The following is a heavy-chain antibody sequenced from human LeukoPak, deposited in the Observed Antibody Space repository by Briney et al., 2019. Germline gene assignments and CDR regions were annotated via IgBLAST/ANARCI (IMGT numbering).Heavy chain of an antibody. Sequence: GGSLRLTCAASGFTLSSYAIQWVRQAPGKGLEYVSAISSDGYRTYYANSVKGRFTISRDNSKNTLLLQMGSLRAEDMAVYYCARWTTGDKLDYWGQGTLVTVSS. D-gene: IGHD7-27*01. CDR3: ARWTTGDKLDY. CDR1: GFTLSSYA. CDR2: ISSDGYRT. V-gene: IGHV3-64*01. J-gene: IGHJ4*02.